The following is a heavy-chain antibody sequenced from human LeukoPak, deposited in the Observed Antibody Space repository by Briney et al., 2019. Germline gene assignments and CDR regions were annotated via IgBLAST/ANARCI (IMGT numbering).Heavy chain of an antibody. J-gene: IGHJ4*02. CDR3: ARAGTAVVNPDH. CDR2: INSDGSST. Sequence: GSLRLSCAASGFTFSSNWMHWVRQAPGKGLVWVSRINSDGSSTNYADSVKGRFTISRDNAKNTLYLQMNSLRAEDTAIYYCARAGTAVVNPDHWGQGTLVTVSS. CDR1: GFTFSSNW. D-gene: IGHD6-19*01. V-gene: IGHV3-74*01.